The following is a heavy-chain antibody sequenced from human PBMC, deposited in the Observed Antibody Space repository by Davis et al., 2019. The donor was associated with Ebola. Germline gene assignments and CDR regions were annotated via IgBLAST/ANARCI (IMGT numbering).Heavy chain of an antibody. V-gene: IGHV1-18*01. Sequence: ASVKVSCKASGYTFTSYGISWVRQAPGQGLEWMGWISAYNGNTNYAQKLQGRVTMTTDTSTSTAYMELRSLRSDDTAVYYCARDQGPAAMWPFYYYYGMDAWGQGTTVTVSS. CDR3: ARDQGPAAMWPFYYYYGMDA. J-gene: IGHJ6*02. D-gene: IGHD2-2*01. CDR1: GYTFTSYG. CDR2: ISAYNGNT.